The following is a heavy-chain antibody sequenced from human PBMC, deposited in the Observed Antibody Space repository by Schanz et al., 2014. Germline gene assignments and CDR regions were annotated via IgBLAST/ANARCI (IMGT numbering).Heavy chain of an antibody. D-gene: IGHD5-12*01. CDR2: IIPITGIT. CDR1: GDTFRSYT. V-gene: IGHV1-69*02. J-gene: IGHJ4*02. Sequence: QVQLVQSGAEVKKPGSSVKVSCTASGDTFRSYTINWVRHAPGQGLEWMGRIIPITGITNYAQKFQGRVTFTADKSTSTAFMEVNSLRSEYTAVYYCARTGYDPSLTHWGQGTLVTVSS. CDR3: ARTGYDPSLTH.